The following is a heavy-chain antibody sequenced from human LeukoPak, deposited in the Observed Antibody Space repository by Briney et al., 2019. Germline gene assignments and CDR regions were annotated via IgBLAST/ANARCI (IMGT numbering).Heavy chain of an antibody. CDR1: GGSISSSSYY. J-gene: IGHJ3*02. D-gene: IGHD2-21*02. CDR2: INHSGST. V-gene: IGHV4-39*07. Sequence: SETLSLTCTVSGGSISSSSYYWSWIRQPPGKGLEWIGEINHSGSTNYNPSLKSRVTISVDTSKNQFSLNLSSVTAADTAVYYCARKCRGDCFYAFDIWGQGTMVTVSS. CDR3: ARKCRGDCFYAFDI.